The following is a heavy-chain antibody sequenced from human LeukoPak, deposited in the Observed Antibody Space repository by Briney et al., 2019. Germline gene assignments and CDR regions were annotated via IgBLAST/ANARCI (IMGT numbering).Heavy chain of an antibody. CDR2: ISGSGGST. Sequence: GGSLRLSCAASGFTFSSYAMSWVRQAPGKGLEGVSAISGSGGSTYYADSVKGRFTISRDNSKNTLYLQMNSLRAEDTAVYYCAKEDNIFGYGSGSYYGDWGQGPLVTVSS. J-gene: IGHJ4*02. CDR3: AKEDNIFGYGSGSYYGD. D-gene: IGHD3-10*01. CDR1: GFTFSSYA. V-gene: IGHV3-23*01.